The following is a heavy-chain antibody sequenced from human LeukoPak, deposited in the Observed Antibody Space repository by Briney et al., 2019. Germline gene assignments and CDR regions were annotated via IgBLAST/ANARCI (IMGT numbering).Heavy chain of an antibody. CDR3: AREYSASEH. CDR2: IDPYTGNT. J-gene: IGHJ4*02. Sequence: ASVKVSFKASGYTFVGYYLHWVRQAPGQGLEWMAWIDPYTGNTHYAQKFQGRITVTRDTSVSTTYMELSWLTSDDTARYYCAREYSASEHWGQGTLVTVSS. D-gene: IGHD5-12*01. V-gene: IGHV1-2*02. CDR1: GYTFVGYY.